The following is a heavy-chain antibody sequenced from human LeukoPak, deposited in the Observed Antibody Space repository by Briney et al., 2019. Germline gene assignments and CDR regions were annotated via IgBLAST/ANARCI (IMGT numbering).Heavy chain of an antibody. CDR1: GFTFSSYA. J-gene: IGHJ4*02. CDR2: ISYDVSNK. V-gene: IGHV3-30*03. CDR3: ASSPFPYARYSSGSPFDY. D-gene: IGHD6-19*01. Sequence: GRSLRLSCSASGFTFSSYAMHWVRQAPGKGLEWVAIISYDVSNKYYAHSVKDRFTISRDNSKNTLSLQLNRLRAEDTAVYYCASSPFPYARYSSGSPFDYWGQGALVTVSS.